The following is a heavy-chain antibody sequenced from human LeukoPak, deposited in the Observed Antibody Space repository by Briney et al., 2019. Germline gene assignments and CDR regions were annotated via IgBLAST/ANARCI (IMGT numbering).Heavy chain of an antibody. Sequence: EAGGSLRLSCAASGFSVSRNYLSWFRQAPGKGLEWVSVIYSGATTDYADSVKGRFTISTDSSKNTLYLQMNSLRHEDTSVYYCARGGRIDSGSYPYGMDVWGQGATVIVSS. CDR2: IYSGATT. V-gene: IGHV3-66*01. J-gene: IGHJ6*02. CDR3: ARGGRIDSGSYPYGMDV. D-gene: IGHD3-10*01. CDR1: GFSVSRNY.